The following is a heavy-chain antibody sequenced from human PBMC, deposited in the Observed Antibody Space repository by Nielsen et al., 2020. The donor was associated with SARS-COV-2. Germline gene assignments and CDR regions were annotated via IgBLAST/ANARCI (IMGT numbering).Heavy chain of an antibody. CDR3: VRDTGAWDFDY. D-gene: IGHD1-26*01. CDR1: GFNLGYYW. Sequence: GESLKISCEVSGFNLGYYWMSWVRQAPGRGLEWVANIRRDSGARFYVDSVKGRFTISRDNAKNSLYLQMNSLRAEDTAVYYCVRDTGAWDFDYWGQGTLITVSS. V-gene: IGHV3-7*01. CDR2: IRRDSGAR. J-gene: IGHJ4*02.